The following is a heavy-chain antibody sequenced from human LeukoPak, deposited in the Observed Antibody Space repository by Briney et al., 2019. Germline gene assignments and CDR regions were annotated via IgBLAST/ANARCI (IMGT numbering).Heavy chain of an antibody. V-gene: IGHV3-48*03. J-gene: IGHJ6*03. D-gene: IGHD6-13*01. CDR2: ISSSGSTI. CDR1: GFTFSSYE. Sequence: GGSLRLSCAASGFTFSSYEMNWVRQAPGKGLEWVSYISSSGSTIYYADSVKGRFTISRDNSKNTLYLQMNSLRAEDTAVYYCAKHSSSWYVDSYMDVWGKGTTVTVSS. CDR3: AKHSSSWYVDSYMDV.